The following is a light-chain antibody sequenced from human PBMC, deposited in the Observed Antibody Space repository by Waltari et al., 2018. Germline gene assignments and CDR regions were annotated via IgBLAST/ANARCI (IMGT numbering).Light chain of an antibody. CDR1: QRISSW. CDR3: QQYKSYPWT. Sequence: DIQMTQSPSTLSAYVGDRVTITCRASQRISSWLAWYQQKPGKAPKLLIYKTSSLESGVPSRFSGSGSGTDFTLTISSLQSDDFATYYCQQYKSYPWTFGQGTRVEIK. V-gene: IGKV1-5*03. J-gene: IGKJ1*01. CDR2: KTS.